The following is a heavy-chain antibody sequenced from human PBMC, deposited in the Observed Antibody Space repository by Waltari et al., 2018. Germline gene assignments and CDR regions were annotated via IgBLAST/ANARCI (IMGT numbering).Heavy chain of an antibody. CDR3: ATALGDRSSASRAFDI. CDR2: VEPEDGEK. D-gene: IGHD3-10*01. Sequence: EVQLLQSGTELKKPGTTVKISCQVSGYTFTDYYIHWVKQAPGKVPHWMGRVEPEDGEKIDAEKFQGRVTITADTSTDTAYMELSSLRSEDTAVYYCATALGDRSSASRAFDIWGLGTMITVSS. CDR1: GYTFTDYY. V-gene: IGHV1-69-2*01. J-gene: IGHJ3*02.